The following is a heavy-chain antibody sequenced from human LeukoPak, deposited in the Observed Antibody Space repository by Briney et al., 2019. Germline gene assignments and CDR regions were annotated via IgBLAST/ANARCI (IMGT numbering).Heavy chain of an antibody. J-gene: IGHJ4*02. V-gene: IGHV4-59*01. CDR3: ARGLGFSGWYAPHYYFDY. Sequence: SETLSLTCTVSGGSISSYYWSWIRQPPGKGLEWIGYIYYSGSTNYNPSLKSRVTISVDTSKNQFSLKLSSVTAADTAVSYCARGLGFSGWYAPHYYFDYWGQGTLVTVSS. D-gene: IGHD6-19*01. CDR2: IYYSGST. CDR1: GGSISSYY.